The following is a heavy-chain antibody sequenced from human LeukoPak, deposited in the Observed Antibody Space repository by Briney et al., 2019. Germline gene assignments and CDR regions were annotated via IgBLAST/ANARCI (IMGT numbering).Heavy chain of an antibody. J-gene: IGHJ6*02. D-gene: IGHD3-10*01. CDR3: AKVPYYYGLYYYGMDV. Sequence: GGSLRLSCAASGVTLSTYAMSWVRQAPGKGLEWVSAISGSGGSTYYADSVKGRFTISRDNSKNTLYLQMNSLRAEDTAVYYCAKVPYYYGLYYYGMDVWGQGTTVTVSS. V-gene: IGHV3-23*01. CDR2: ISGSGGST. CDR1: GVTLSTYA.